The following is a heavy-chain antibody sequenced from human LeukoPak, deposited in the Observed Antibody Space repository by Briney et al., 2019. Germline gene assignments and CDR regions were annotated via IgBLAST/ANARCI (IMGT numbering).Heavy chain of an antibody. CDR2: ISPNGGGT. CDR3: AKLEGSAATSYD. J-gene: IGHJ4*02. Sequence: GASVKVSCKASGYTFTDYYIHRVRQAPGQGLEWVGRISPNGGGTIYAQNFQGRVTVTRDTSITTAYMELNRLTSDDTAVYFCAKLEGSAATSYDWGQGTLATVSS. CDR1: GYTFTDYY. D-gene: IGHD1-1*01. V-gene: IGHV1-2*06.